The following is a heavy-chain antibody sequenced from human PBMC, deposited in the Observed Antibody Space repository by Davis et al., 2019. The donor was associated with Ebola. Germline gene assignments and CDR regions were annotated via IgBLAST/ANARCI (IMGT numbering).Heavy chain of an antibody. CDR2: IRSKAYGGTT. Sequence: GESLKISCTASGFTFGDYAMSWVRQAPGKGLEWVGFIRSKAYGGTTEYAASVKGRFTISRDDSKSIAYLQMNSLKTEDTAVYYCTRESDYGDYLDYWGQGTLVTVSS. J-gene: IGHJ4*02. V-gene: IGHV3-49*04. CDR3: TRESDYGDYLDY. CDR1: GFTFGDYA. D-gene: IGHD4-17*01.